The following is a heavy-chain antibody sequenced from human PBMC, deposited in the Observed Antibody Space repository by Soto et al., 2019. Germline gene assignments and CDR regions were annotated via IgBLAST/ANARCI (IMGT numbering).Heavy chain of an antibody. CDR2: ISAYNGNT. Sequence: QVQLGQSGAEVKKPGASVKVSCKASGYSFTSFGISWVRQAPGKGLECMGWISAYNGNTNYAENLQGRVTMTTDTSTSTAYMELRSLRSDDTAVYYCARDHRGGTDAFDIWGQGTMVTVSS. D-gene: IGHD2-15*01. CDR3: ARDHRGGTDAFDI. CDR1: GYSFTSFG. J-gene: IGHJ3*02. V-gene: IGHV1-18*01.